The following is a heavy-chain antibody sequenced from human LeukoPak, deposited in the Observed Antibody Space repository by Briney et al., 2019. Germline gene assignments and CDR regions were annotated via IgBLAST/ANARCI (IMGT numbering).Heavy chain of an antibody. Sequence: PGGSLRLSCAASGFTVSSNYMSWVRQAPGKGMEWVSVIYSGGSTYYADSGKGRFTISRDNSKNTLYLQMNSLRAEDTAVYYCARGNSGSYYEYYFDYWGQGTLVTVSS. CDR2: IYSGGST. J-gene: IGHJ4*02. D-gene: IGHD1-26*01. CDR3: ARGNSGSYYEYYFDY. V-gene: IGHV3-53*01. CDR1: GFTVSSNY.